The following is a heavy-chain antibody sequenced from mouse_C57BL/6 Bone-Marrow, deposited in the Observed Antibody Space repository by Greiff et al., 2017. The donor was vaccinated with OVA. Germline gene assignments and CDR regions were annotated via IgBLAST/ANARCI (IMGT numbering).Heavy chain of an antibody. J-gene: IGHJ3*01. CDR1: GFTFSSYG. Sequence: EVHLVESGGDLVKPGGSLKLSCAASGFTFSSYGMSWVRQTPDKRLEWVATISSGGSYTYYPDSVKGRFTISRDNAKNTLYLQMSSLKSEDTAMYYCARPSMVEGFAYWGQGTLVTVSA. V-gene: IGHV5-6*01. D-gene: IGHD2-2*01. CDR2: ISSGGSYT. CDR3: ARPSMVEGFAY.